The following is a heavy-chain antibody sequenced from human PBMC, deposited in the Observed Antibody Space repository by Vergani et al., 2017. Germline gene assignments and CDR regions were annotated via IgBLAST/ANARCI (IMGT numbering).Heavy chain of an antibody. D-gene: IGHD1-26*01. CDR3: AKPRKYSGSYQHYYYGMDV. V-gene: IGHV3-23*01. CDR2: ISGSGGST. Sequence: EVQLLESGGGLVQPGGSLRLSCAASGFTFSSYAMSWVRQAPGKGLEWVSAISGSGGSTYYADSVKGRFTISRDNSKNTLYLQMNSLRAEDTAVYYCAKPRKYSGSYQHYYYGMDVWGQGTTVTVSS. J-gene: IGHJ6*02. CDR1: GFTFSSYA.